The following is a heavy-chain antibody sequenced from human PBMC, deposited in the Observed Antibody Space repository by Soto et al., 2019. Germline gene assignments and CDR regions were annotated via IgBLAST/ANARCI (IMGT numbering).Heavy chain of an antibody. D-gene: IGHD3-22*01. Sequence: SVKVSCKASGGTFSSYAISWVRQAPGQGLEWMGGIIPIFGTANYAQKFQGRVTITADESTSTAYMELSSLRSEDTAVYYCAREYDSIYYYYGMDVWGQGTTVTVSS. CDR2: IIPIFGTA. CDR3: AREYDSIYYYYGMDV. J-gene: IGHJ6*02. CDR1: GGTFSSYA. V-gene: IGHV1-69*13.